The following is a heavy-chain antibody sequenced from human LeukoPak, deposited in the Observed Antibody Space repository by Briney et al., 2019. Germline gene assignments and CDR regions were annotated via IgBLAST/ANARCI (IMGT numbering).Heavy chain of an antibody. CDR3: AREGVLGPNDWFDP. D-gene: IGHD3-3*02. CDR2: IKQDGSKK. CDR1: GFPFSSYW. J-gene: IGHJ5*02. V-gene: IGHV3-7*01. Sequence: PGGSLRLSCVASGFPFSSYWMTWVRQAPGKGLEWVANIKQDGSKKSYVDSVKGRFTISRDNAKNSLYLQMNSLRAEDTAVYYCAREGVLGPNDWFDPWGQGTLVTVSS.